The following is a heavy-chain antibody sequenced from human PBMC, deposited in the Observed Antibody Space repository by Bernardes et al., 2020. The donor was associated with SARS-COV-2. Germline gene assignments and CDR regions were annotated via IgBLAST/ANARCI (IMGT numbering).Heavy chain of an antibody. Sequence: ETLSLTCEVHGGFFTGYYWGWIRQPPGKGLAWIGEIDHGEHTNYNPSLKSRVTLSIDTSRNRFSLMLASVTAADTAMYYCARGSTTSDYWGQGTLVTVAS. CDR1: GGFFTGYY. CDR2: IDHGEHT. CDR3: ARGSTTSDY. V-gene: IGHV4-34*01. J-gene: IGHJ4*02.